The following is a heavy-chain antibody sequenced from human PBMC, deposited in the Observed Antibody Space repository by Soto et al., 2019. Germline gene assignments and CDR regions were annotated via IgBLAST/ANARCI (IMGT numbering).Heavy chain of an antibody. V-gene: IGHV4-34*01. Sequence: PSETLSLTCAVYGGSFSGYYWSWIRQPPGKGLEWIGEINHSGSTNYNPSLKSRVTISVDTSKNQFSLKLSSVTAADTAVYYCGRGLYYYGSGSGYWGQGTLVTVSS. CDR2: INHSGST. CDR1: GGSFSGYY. D-gene: IGHD3-10*01. CDR3: GRGLYYYGSGSGY. J-gene: IGHJ4*02.